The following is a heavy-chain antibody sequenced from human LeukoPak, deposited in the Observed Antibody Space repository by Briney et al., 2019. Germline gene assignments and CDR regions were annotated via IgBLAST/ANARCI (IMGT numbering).Heavy chain of an antibody. D-gene: IGHD6-6*01. CDR1: GFTFSTYG. J-gene: IGHJ4*02. CDR2: MWYDGSNK. CDR3: AKNSSSSLGPFDY. V-gene: IGHV3-33*06. Sequence: GRSLRLSCAASGFTFSTYGMNWVRQAPGKGLEWVALMWYDGSNKYYPDSVKGRFTISRDNSKNTLYLQMNSLRAEDTAVYYCAKNSSSSLGPFDYWGQGTLVTVSS.